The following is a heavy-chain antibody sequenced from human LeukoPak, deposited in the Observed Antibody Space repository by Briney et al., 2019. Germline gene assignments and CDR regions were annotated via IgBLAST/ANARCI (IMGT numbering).Heavy chain of an antibody. D-gene: IGHD4-17*01. Sequence: ASVKVSCKASGYTFTSYAMNWVRQAPGQGLEWMGWINTNHGNPTYYHGFTGRIVFSLDTSVSTAYLQINSLKAEAAAVYYCARGDDYGDYQSPHYYYYYMDVWGKGTTVTVSS. CDR2: INTNHGNP. V-gene: IGHV7-4-1*02. J-gene: IGHJ6*03. CDR1: GYTFTSYA. CDR3: ARGDDYGDYQSPHYYYYYMDV.